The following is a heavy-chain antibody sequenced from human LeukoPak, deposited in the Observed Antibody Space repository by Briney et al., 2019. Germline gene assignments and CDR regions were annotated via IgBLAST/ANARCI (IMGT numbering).Heavy chain of an antibody. CDR3: ASGRWFGEPYYMDV. CDR1: GGSISSYY. V-gene: IGHV4-4*07. Sequence: SETLSLACTVSGGSISSYYWSWIRQPAGKGLEWIGRIYTSGSTNYNPSLKSRVTMSVDTSKNQFSLKLSSVTAADTAVYYCASGRWFGEPYYMDVWGKGTTVTISS. J-gene: IGHJ6*03. D-gene: IGHD3-10*01. CDR2: IYTSGST.